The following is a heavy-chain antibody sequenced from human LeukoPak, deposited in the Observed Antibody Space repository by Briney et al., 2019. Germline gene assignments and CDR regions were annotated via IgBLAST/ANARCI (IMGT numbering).Heavy chain of an antibody. Sequence: SETLSLTCTVSGGSISSYYWSWIRQLPGKGLEWIGYIQYSGSTNYKPSLKSRVTMSVDTSKNQFSLRLSSVTAADTAVYYCARERDYGDQFFDYWGQGTLVTVSS. D-gene: IGHD4-17*01. CDR1: GGSISSYY. CDR3: ARERDYGDQFFDY. J-gene: IGHJ4*02. V-gene: IGHV4-59*01. CDR2: IQYSGST.